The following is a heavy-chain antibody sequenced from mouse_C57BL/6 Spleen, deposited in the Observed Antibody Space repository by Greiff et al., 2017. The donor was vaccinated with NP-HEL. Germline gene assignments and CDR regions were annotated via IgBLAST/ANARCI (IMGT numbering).Heavy chain of an antibody. CDR3: ARKSTNPGYFDD. CDR2: INPSSGYT. CDR1: GYTFTSYT. D-gene: IGHD5-1*01. V-gene: IGHV1-4*01. J-gene: IGHJ2*01. Sequence: VQLQQSGAELARPGASVKMSCKASGYTFTSYTMHWVKQRPGQGLEWIGYINPSSGYTKYNQKFKDKATLTADKSSSTAYMQLSSLTSEDSAVYYCARKSTNPGYFDDWGQGTTLTVSS.